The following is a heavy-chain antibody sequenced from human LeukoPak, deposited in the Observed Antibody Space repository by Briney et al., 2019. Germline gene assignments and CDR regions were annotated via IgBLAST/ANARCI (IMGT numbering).Heavy chain of an antibody. CDR3: ARDSCGGDCYIHNFDY. J-gene: IGHJ4*02. V-gene: IGHV1-69*06. CDR2: IIPIFGTA. D-gene: IGHD2-21*02. CDR1: GGTFSSYA. Sequence: VASVKVSCKASGGTFSSYAISWVRQAPGQGLEWMGGIIPIFGTANYAQKFQGRVTITADKSTSTAYMELSSLRSEDTAVYYCARDSCGGDCYIHNFDYWGQGTLVTVSS.